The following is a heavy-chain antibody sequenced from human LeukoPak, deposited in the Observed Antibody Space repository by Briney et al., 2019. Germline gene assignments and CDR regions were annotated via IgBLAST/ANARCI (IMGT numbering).Heavy chain of an antibody. CDR1: GYTFTGYY. J-gene: IGHJ6*03. CDR3: ARGPTIVVVPAAMNYYYYYYMDV. Sequence: ASVKVSCKASGYTFTGYYIHWVRQAPGQGLEWMGWINPNSGGTNYAQKFQGRVTMTRDTSISTAYMELSRLRSDDTAVYYCARGPTIVVVPAAMNYYYYYYMDVWGKGTTVTVSS. D-gene: IGHD2-2*01. V-gene: IGHV1-2*02. CDR2: INPNSGGT.